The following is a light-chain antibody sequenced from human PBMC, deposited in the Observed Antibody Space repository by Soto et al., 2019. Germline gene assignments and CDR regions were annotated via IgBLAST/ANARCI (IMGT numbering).Light chain of an antibody. V-gene: IGKV3-20*01. CDR1: QSVTSNY. Sequence: EIVLTQSPGTLSLSPGERATLSCRASQSVTSNYLAWFQQRSGQAPRLLIYAASRRAAGIPDRFSGSGSETDFTLPISRLEPEDFAVYYCQQYGNSPSTFGQGTKVDIE. CDR3: QQYGNSPST. J-gene: IGKJ1*01. CDR2: AAS.